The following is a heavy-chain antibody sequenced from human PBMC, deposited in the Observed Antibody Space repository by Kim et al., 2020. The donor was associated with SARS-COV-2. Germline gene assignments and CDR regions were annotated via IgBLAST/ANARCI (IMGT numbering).Heavy chain of an antibody. Sequence: SETLSLTCTVSGDSVNSNSWSWIRQPAGRGLEWIGRFYDSGSTNYNPSLKSRVTVSVDTSKNQFSLKLTSVTAADTAVYYCVRGPYCGVNCYMHYWGQGTLVTVSS. V-gene: IGHV4-4*07. J-gene: IGHJ4*02. D-gene: IGHD2-21*02. CDR2: FYDSGST. CDR1: GDSVNSNS. CDR3: VRGPYCGVNCYMHY.